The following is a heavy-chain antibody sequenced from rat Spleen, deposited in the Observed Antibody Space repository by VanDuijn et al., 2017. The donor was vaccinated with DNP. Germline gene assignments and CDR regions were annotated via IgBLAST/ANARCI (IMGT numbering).Heavy chain of an antibody. J-gene: IGHJ3*01. CDR3: ARDSPHWFAY. Sequence: EVQLVESGGGLVQPGRSLKLSCAASGFTFSAYYMAWVRQAPAKGLEWVAYIGSPAYAPYYTDSVKGRFTISRDNAKSTLYLQMDSLRSEDTATYYCARDSPHWFAYWGQGTLVTVSS. CDR2: IGSPAYAP. CDR1: GFTFSAYY. V-gene: IGHV5-27*01.